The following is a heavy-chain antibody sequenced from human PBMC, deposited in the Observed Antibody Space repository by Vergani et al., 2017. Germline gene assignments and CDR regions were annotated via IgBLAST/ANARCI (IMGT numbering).Heavy chain of an antibody. D-gene: IGHD6-19*01. CDR3: ARHSTVEWLVKLGWIDP. J-gene: IGHJ5*02. CDR1: GDSIISRSYY. V-gene: IGHV4-39*01. Sequence: QMQLRESGPGLVKASETLSLTCTVSGDSIISRSYYWGWIRQPPGKGLEWIGSIYNSGNGDSSSSLKSRVTISADTSKNQFSLRLTSVTAADTAVYFCARHSTVEWLVKLGWIDPWGQGILVTVSS. CDR2: IYNSGNG.